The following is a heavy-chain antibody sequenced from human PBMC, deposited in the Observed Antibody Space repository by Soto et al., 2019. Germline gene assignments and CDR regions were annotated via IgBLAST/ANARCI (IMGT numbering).Heavy chain of an antibody. CDR3: ATLRPGGYYYGMDV. V-gene: IGHV4-61*01. J-gene: IGHJ6*02. CDR1: GGSVSSGSYY. CDR2: INYSGST. Sequence: SETLSLTCTVSGGSVSSGSYYWTWIRQPPGKGLEWIGYINYSGSTNYNPSLKSRVTISVDTSKNQFSLKLSSVTAADTAVYYCATLRPGGYYYGMDVWGQGTTVTVS. D-gene: IGHD3-16*01.